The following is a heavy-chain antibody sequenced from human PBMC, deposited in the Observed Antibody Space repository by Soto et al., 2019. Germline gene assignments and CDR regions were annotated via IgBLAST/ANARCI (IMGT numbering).Heavy chain of an antibody. CDR2: INHSGST. V-gene: IGHV4-34*01. J-gene: IGHJ4*02. CDR3: ARVRGLGYCSGRRCSQPGLLYFDY. D-gene: IGHD2-15*01. CDR1: GGSFSGYY. Sequence: SETLSLTCAVYGGSFSGYYWSWIRQPPGKGLEWIGEINHSGSTNYNPSLKSRVTISVDTSKNQFSLKLSSVTAADTAVYYCARVRGLGYCSGRRCSQPGLLYFDYWGQGTLVTGAS.